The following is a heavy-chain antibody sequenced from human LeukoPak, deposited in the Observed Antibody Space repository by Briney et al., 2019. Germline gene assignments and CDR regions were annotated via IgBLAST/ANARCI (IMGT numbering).Heavy chain of an antibody. Sequence: ASVKVSCKASGYTFTGYYMHWVRQAPGQGLEWMGWINPNSGGTNYAQKFQGRVTMTRDTSISTAYMELNRLRSDDTAVYYCARGPRRSWFGTIQAVDYWGQGTLVTVSS. CDR1: GYTFTGYY. CDR2: INPNSGGT. D-gene: IGHD3-10*01. V-gene: IGHV1-2*02. CDR3: ARGPRRSWFGTIQAVDY. J-gene: IGHJ4*02.